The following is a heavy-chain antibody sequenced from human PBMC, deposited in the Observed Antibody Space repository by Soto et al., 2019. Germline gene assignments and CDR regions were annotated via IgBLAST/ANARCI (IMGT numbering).Heavy chain of an antibody. Sequence: PGGSLRLSCAASGFTFSSYGMRWVRQAPGKGLEWVAVISYDGSNKYYADSVKGRFTISRDNSKNTLYLQMNSLRAEDTAVYYCAKDSRYCSGGSCETWGSLNWFDPWGQGTLVTVSS. J-gene: IGHJ5*02. CDR3: AKDSRYCSGGSCETWGSLNWFDP. CDR2: ISYDGSNK. CDR1: GFTFSSYG. D-gene: IGHD2-15*01. V-gene: IGHV3-30*18.